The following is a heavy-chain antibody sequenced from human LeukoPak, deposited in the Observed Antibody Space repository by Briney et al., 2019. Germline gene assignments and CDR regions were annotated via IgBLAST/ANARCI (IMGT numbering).Heavy chain of an antibody. J-gene: IGHJ4*02. CDR1: GGSISSSY. CDR3: ARVEYSRGYFDY. Sequence: SETLSLTCTVSGGSISSSYWSWIRQPPGKGLEWIGYIYYSGSTNYNPSLKSRVTISVDTSKNQFSLKLSSVTAADTAVYYCARVEYSRGYFDYWGQGTLVPVSS. D-gene: IGHD6-25*01. CDR2: IYYSGST. V-gene: IGHV4-59*01.